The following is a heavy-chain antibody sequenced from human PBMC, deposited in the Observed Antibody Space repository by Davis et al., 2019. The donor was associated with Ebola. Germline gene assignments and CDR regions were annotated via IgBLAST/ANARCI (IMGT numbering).Heavy chain of an antibody. V-gene: IGHV3-11*01. Sequence: PGGSLRLSCAASGFTFSDYYMSWIRQAPGKGLEWVSYINTGGGSFFYGDSVKGRFTISRDYAKNSLFLQMNSLRAEDTAVYYCARDHTMIVVEWYFDLWGRGTLVTVSS. J-gene: IGHJ2*01. CDR3: ARDHTMIVVEWYFDL. D-gene: IGHD3-22*01. CDR2: INTGGGSF. CDR1: GFTFSDYY.